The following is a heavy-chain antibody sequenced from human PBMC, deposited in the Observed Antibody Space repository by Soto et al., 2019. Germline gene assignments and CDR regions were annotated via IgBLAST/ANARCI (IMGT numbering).Heavy chain of an antibody. CDR3: ASGEGRRSWYYFEY. CDR1: GYPLSSYG. V-gene: IGHV3-33*01. J-gene: IGHJ4*02. D-gene: IGHD6-13*01. Sequence: GVSLRLSFAASGYPLSSYGMHWFRQSPGKGLEWVAVTWYDGSNKDYADSVKGRFTISRDNSKNTLYLQMNSQRAEDTPVYYCASGEGRRSWYYFEYWGQGTLVPASS. CDR2: TWYDGSNK.